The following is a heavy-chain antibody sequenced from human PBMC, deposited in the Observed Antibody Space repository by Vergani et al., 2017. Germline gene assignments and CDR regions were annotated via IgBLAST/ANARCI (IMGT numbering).Heavy chain of an antibody. CDR3: ARQWNYYDDSSGPNDAFDI. CDR1: GYSFTSYW. D-gene: IGHD3-22*01. V-gene: IGHV5-51*01. J-gene: IGHJ3*02. CDR2: IYPGDSDT. Sequence: EVQLVQSGAEVKKPGESLKISCKGSGYSFTSYWIGWVRQMPGKGLEWMGIIYPGDSDTRYSPSFQGQVTISADKAISTAYLQWSSLKAADTAMYYCARQWNYYDDSSGPNDAFDIWGQGTMVTVSS.